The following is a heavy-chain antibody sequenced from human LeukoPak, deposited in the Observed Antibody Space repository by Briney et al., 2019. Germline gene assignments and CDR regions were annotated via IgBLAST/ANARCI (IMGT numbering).Heavy chain of an antibody. V-gene: IGHV5-51*01. CDR1: GYSFTSYW. J-gene: IGHJ5*02. Sequence: AGESLKISCKGSGYSFTSYWIGWVRQMPGKGLEWMGIIYPGDSDTRYSPSFQGQVTISADKSISTAYLQWSSLKASDTAMYYCARHGEAFEYSGYVINWFDPWGQGTLVTVSS. CDR2: IYPGDSDT. CDR3: ARHGEAFEYSGYVINWFDP. D-gene: IGHD5-12*01.